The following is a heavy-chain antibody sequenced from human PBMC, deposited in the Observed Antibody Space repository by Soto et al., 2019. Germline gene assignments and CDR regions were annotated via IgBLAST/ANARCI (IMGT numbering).Heavy chain of an antibody. CDR2: ISSNVENT. CDR1: RFTSRYHS. D-gene: IGHD6-13*01. Sequence: GWSLRLSGAASRFTSRYHSINWVRHAPWTGRASVSTISSNVENTHYADSVKGRFIMSSDNSSNTVALQLNSLRVEDTAVYYCVPWVYDNFDSWGHGILVSVSS. CDR3: VPWVYDNFDS. J-gene: IGHJ4*01. V-gene: IGHV3-23*01.